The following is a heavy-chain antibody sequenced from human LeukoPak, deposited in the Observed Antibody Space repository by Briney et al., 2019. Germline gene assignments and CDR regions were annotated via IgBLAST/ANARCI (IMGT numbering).Heavy chain of an antibody. J-gene: IGHJ4*02. CDR1: GFTFSSYW. CDR3: ARDPGSSGYYPYFDY. D-gene: IGHD3-22*01. Sequence: AGGSLRLSCAASGFTFSSYWMSWVRQAPGKGLEWVANIKQDGSEKYYVHSVKGRFTISRDNAKNSLYLQMNSLRAEDTAVYYCARDPGSSGYYPYFDYWGQGTLVTVSS. CDR2: IKQDGSEK. V-gene: IGHV3-7*01.